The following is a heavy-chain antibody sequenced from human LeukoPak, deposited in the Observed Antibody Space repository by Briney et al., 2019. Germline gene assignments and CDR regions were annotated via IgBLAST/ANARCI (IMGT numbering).Heavy chain of an antibody. J-gene: IGHJ4*02. CDR2: ISYDGSNK. Sequence: PGGSLRLSCAASGFTFSSYGMHWVRQAPGKGLEWVAVISYDGSNKYYADSVKGRFTISRDNSKNTLYLQMNSLRAEDTAVYYCARLYYYDNFDYWGQGTLVTVSS. V-gene: IGHV3-30*03. CDR1: GFTFSSYG. CDR3: ARLYYYDNFDY. D-gene: IGHD3-22*01.